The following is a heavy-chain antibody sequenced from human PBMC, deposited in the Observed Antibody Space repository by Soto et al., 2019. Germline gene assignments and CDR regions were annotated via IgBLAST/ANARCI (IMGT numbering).Heavy chain of an antibody. V-gene: IGHV3-30*03. CDR3: ATIAVPPAFDI. D-gene: IGHD6-19*01. CDR1: GFIFSGYG. CDR2: MSFDGSIK. Sequence: ESVGGVVQPGRSLRLSCAASGFIFSGYGMNWVRQAPGKGLEWVAVMSFDGSIKYYADSVKGRFTISRDNSKNTLYLQMNSLRAEDTAVYYCATIAVPPAFDIWGQGTMVTVSS. J-gene: IGHJ3*02.